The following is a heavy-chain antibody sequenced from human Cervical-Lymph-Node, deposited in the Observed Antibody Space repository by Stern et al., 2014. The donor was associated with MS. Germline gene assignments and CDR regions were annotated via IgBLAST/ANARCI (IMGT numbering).Heavy chain of an antibody. J-gene: IGHJ4*02. CDR1: GFTFSSYS. D-gene: IGHD6-19*01. V-gene: IGHV3-21*01. CDR2: ISSSSSYI. Sequence: EVQLVESGGGLVKPGGSLRLSCAASGFTFSSYSMNWVRQAPGKGLEWVSSISSSSSYIYYADSVKGRFTISRDNAKNSLYLQMNSLRAEDTAVYYCAREEWLATYFDYWGQGTLVTVSS. CDR3: AREEWLATYFDY.